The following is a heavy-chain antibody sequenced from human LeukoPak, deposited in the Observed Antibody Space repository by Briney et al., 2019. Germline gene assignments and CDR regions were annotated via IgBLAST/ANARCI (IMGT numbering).Heavy chain of an antibody. Sequence: ASVKVSWKAAGGNFSSYVISWVRQAPGQGLEWMGGIIPIFGTANYAQKFQGRVTITADESTSTAYMEPSSLRSEDTAVYYCARRWHYSNYVLVFDPWGQGTLVTVSS. V-gene: IGHV1-69*13. J-gene: IGHJ5*02. CDR1: GGNFSSYV. D-gene: IGHD4-11*01. CDR3: ARRWHYSNYVLVFDP. CDR2: IIPIFGTA.